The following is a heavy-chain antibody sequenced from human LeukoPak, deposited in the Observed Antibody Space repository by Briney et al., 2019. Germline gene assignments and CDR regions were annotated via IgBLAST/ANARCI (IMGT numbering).Heavy chain of an antibody. D-gene: IGHD3-22*01. CDR1: GGSISSYY. CDR2: IYYSGST. CDR3: ASKFYDSSGYNGPYAFDI. J-gene: IGHJ3*02. V-gene: IGHV4-59*08. Sequence: SETLSLTCTVSGGSISSYYWSWIRQPPGKGLEWIGYIYYSGSTYYNPSLKSRVTISVDTSKNQFSLKLSSVTAADTAVYYCASKFYDSSGYNGPYAFDIWGQGTMVTVSS.